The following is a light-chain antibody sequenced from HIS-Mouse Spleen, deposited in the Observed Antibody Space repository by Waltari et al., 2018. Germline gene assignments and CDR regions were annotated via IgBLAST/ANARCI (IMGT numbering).Light chain of an antibody. CDR3: AAWDDSLSGPV. Sequence: TPGQRVTISCSGSSSNIGSNYVYWYQQLPGTAPKLLIYRNNQRPSGVPDRFSGSKSGTPASLAISGLRSEDEADYYCAAWDDSLSGPVFGGGTKLTVL. CDR1: SSNIGSNY. CDR2: RNN. J-gene: IGLJ3*02. V-gene: IGLV1-47*01.